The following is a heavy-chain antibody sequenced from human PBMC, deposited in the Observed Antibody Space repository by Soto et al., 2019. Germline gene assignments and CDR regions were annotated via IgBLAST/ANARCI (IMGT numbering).Heavy chain of an antibody. Sequence: VKVSCKVSGYTLTELSMHWVRQAPGKGLEWMGGFDPEDGETIYAQKFQGRVTMTEDTSTDTAYMELSSLRSEDTAVYYCATVPYDYVWGSYRYNFDYWGQGALVTVSS. J-gene: IGHJ4*02. CDR3: ATVPYDYVWGSYRYNFDY. V-gene: IGHV1-24*01. CDR2: FDPEDGET. CDR1: GYTLTELS. D-gene: IGHD3-16*02.